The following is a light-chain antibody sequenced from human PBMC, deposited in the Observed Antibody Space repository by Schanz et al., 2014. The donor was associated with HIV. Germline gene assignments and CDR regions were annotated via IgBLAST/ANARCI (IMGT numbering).Light chain of an antibody. Sequence: EIVMTQSPATLYVSPGEGATLSCRASQSISNNLAWYQHKPGQAPRLLIYGAFTRATGIPDRFSGGGSGTDFTLTISRLEPEDFAVYYCQQSGDSGGTFGGGTKVEIK. CDR3: QQSGDSGGT. V-gene: IGKV3D-15*01. CDR1: QSISNN. CDR2: GAF. J-gene: IGKJ4*01.